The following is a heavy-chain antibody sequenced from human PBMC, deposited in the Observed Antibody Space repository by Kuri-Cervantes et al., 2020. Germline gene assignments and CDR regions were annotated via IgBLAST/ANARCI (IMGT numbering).Heavy chain of an antibody. CDR1: GYTFTSYY. J-gene: IGHJ4*02. V-gene: IGHV1-2*02. CDR3: ASAYRGGYSSGWFLGDY. CDR2: INPNSGGT. Sequence: ASVKVSCKASGYTFTSYYMHWVRQAPGQGLEWMGWINPNSGGTNYAQKFQGRVTMTRDTSISTAYMELSSLRSEDTAVYYCASAYRGGYSSGWFLGDYWGQGTLVTVSS. D-gene: IGHD6-19*01.